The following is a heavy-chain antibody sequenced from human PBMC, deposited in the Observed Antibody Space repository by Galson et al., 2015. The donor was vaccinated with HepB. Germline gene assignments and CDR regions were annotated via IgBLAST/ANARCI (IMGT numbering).Heavy chain of an antibody. J-gene: IGHJ6*02. V-gene: IGHV1-46*01. CDR1: GYTFTSYY. CDR2: INPSGGST. CDR3: VRTHYDYAMDV. Sequence: SVKVSCKASGYTFTSYYIHWVRQAPGQGLEWMGRINPSGGSTSHALRFQGRVTLTRDTSTSTVYMELNSLRSDDTAVYYCVRTHYDYAMDVWGQGTTVTVSS.